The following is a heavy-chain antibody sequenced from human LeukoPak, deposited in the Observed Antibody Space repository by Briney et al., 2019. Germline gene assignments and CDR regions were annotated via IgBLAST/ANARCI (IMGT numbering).Heavy chain of an antibody. D-gene: IGHD2-15*01. V-gene: IGHV4-4*07. Sequence: PSETLSLTCSVSGGAISTYYWSWIRQPAGKGLEGIGHIYTSGSTNYNPSLKSRVAMSVDTSKNHFSLKLSSVTAADTAVYYCARHFDCSGGSCYRFDAFDIWGQGTMVIVSS. CDR2: IYTSGST. CDR3: ARHFDCSGGSCYRFDAFDI. CDR1: GGAISTYY. J-gene: IGHJ3*02.